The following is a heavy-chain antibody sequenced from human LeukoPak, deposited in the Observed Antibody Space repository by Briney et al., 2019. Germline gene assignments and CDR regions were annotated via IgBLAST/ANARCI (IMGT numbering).Heavy chain of an antibody. CDR3: ARVLYGVWDYYYMDV. D-gene: IGHD2-8*01. J-gene: IGHJ6*03. CDR1: GGSISSSSYY. V-gene: IGHV4-61*05. CDR2: IYYSGST. Sequence: SETLSLTCTVSGGSISSSSYYWGWIRQPPGKGLEWIGYIYYSGSTNYNPSLKSRVTISVDTSKNQFSPKLSSVTAADTAVYYCARVLYGVWDYYYMDVWGKGTTVTVSS.